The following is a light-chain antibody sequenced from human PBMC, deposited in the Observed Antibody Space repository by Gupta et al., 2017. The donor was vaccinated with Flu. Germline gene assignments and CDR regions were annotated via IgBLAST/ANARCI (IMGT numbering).Light chain of an antibody. CDR3: QAWDSRV. J-gene: IGLJ2*01. Sequence: SYEVTQPPSLSVSPGQTASITCSGDKLAEKNVCWYQQKPGQSPVLVMYQDSKRPPGVPARFSGSTSGNTATLTITGTQAMDEDDYYCQAWDSRVFGGGTKLAVL. V-gene: IGLV3-1*01. CDR2: QDS. CDR1: KLAEKN.